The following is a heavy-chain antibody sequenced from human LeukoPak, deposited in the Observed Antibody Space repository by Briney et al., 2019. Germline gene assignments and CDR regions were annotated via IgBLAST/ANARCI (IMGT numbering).Heavy chain of an antibody. Sequence: SGPTLVNPTQTLTLTCTFSGFSLSTSGVGVGWIRQPPGKALEWLSLIYWNDDKRYSPSLKSRLTITKDTSKNQVVLTMTNMDPVDTATYYCAHRRVDSSSWYMGNLYDYWGQGTLVTASS. V-gene: IGHV2-5*01. CDR1: GFSLSTSGVG. D-gene: IGHD6-13*01. CDR2: IYWNDDK. J-gene: IGHJ4*02. CDR3: AHRRVDSSSWYMGNLYDY.